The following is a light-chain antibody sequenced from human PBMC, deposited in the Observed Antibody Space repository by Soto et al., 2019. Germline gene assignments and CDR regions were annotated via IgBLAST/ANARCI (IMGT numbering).Light chain of an antibody. CDR3: SSYTSRSLMV. Sequence: QSVLTQPASVSGSPGQSITISCTGTSSDVGGYNYVSWYQQHPGKAPKLMMYDVSNRPSGVSNRFSGSKSGNTASLTIAGLQAADEADYYCSSYTSRSLMVFGGGTKLTVL. CDR2: DVS. CDR1: SSDVGGYNY. V-gene: IGLV2-14*01. J-gene: IGLJ2*01.